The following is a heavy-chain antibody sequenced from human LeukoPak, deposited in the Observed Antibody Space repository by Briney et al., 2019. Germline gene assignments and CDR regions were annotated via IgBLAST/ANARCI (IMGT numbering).Heavy chain of an antibody. D-gene: IGHD3-10*01. V-gene: IGHV4-59*08. CDR2: IYYSGST. CDR1: GGSISSYY. Sequence: SETLSLTCSVSGGSISSYYWRWIRQPPPKGLEWIGNIYYSGSTNYNPSLKRRVTISVDSSKNRFSLKLSSVAAAGTGVYYCVRHFGGRYFDDWGQGTLVTVSS. J-gene: IGHJ4*02. CDR3: VRHFGGRYFDD.